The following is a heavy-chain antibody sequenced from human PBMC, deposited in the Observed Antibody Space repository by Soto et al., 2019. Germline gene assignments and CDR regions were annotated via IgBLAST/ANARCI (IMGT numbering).Heavy chain of an antibody. J-gene: IGHJ4*02. CDR2: ISGSGSNT. V-gene: IGHV3-23*01. CDR3: ARDPSHSYYTLFYYFDY. D-gene: IGHD1-26*01. CDR1: GFTFSTYA. Sequence: GGSLRLSCAASGFTFSTYAMSWVRQAPGKGLEWVSAISGSGSNTYYADSVRGRFTISRDDSKSTLYLQMNSLRAEDTAVYYCARDPSHSYYTLFYYFDYWGQGTLVTVSS.